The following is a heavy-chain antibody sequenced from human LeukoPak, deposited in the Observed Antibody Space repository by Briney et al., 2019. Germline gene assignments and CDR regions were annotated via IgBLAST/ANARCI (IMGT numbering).Heavy chain of an antibody. CDR3: ATNPYVTFYSMDV. V-gene: IGHV1-2*02. D-gene: IGHD3-10*02. CDR1: GYTFTGYY. Sequence: ASVKVSCKASGYTFTGYYIHWVRQAPGHGLEWMGWINSISGGTQYAQKFQGRVTMTSDTSISTAYMELSRLTSDDTAVYYCATNPYVTFYSMDVWGRGTTVTVSS. J-gene: IGHJ6*02. CDR2: INSISGGT.